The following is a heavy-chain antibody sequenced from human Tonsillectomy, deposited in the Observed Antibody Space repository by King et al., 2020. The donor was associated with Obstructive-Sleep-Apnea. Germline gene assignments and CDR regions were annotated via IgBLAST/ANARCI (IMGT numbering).Heavy chain of an antibody. Sequence: QLVQSGGGVVQPGRSLRLSCAASGFTFSSYAMHWVRQAPGKGLEWVAVISYDGSNKYYADSVKGRFTISRDNSKNTLYLQMNSLRAEDTVVYYCARGRGLGYSSCWYYFDYWGQGTLVTVSS. CDR1: GFTFSSYA. V-gene: IGHV3-30*04. CDR2: ISYDGSNK. CDR3: ARGRGLGYSSCWYYFDY. J-gene: IGHJ4*02. D-gene: IGHD6-19*01.